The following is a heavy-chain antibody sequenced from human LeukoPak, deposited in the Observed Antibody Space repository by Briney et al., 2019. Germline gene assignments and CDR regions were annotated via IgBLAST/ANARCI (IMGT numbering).Heavy chain of an antibody. Sequence: PGRSLRLSCAASGFTFSNYGMHWVRQAPGKGLEWVAVIWYDGSNKYYADSVKGRFTISRDNSKNTLYLQMNSLRAEDTAVYYCARGRGLTLSYHYFDYWGQGTLVTVSS. CDR1: GFTFSNYG. D-gene: IGHD3-10*01. J-gene: IGHJ4*02. CDR2: IWYDGSNK. CDR3: ARGRGLTLSYHYFDY. V-gene: IGHV3-33*01.